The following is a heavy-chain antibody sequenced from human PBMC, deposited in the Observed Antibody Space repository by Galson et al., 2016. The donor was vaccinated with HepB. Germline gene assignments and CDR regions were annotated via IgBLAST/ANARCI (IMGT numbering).Heavy chain of an antibody. J-gene: IGHJ6*02. CDR1: GYTLTTYR. CDR3: ARFLPFRGIITLKARHSMDV. D-gene: IGHD3-10*01. V-gene: IGHV5-10-1*01. Sequence: QSGAEVKKPGDSLRISCKGSGYTLTTYRINWMRQLPGKGLEWLGTIDPNDSYTKYSPSFQGHVTISADKSISTAYLQWSSLKASDTAMYYCARFLPFRGIITLKARHSMDVWGQGTTVTVSS. CDR2: IDPNDSYT.